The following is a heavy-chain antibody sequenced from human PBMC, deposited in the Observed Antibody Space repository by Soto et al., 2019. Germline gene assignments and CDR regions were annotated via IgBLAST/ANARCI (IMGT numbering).Heavy chain of an antibody. CDR1: GGTFSSYA. D-gene: IGHD1-1*01. CDR2: IIPIFGTA. V-gene: IGHV1-69*13. J-gene: IGHJ5*02. Sequence: ASVKVSCKASGGTFSSYAISWVRQAPGQGLEWMGGIIPIFGTANYAQKFQGRVTITADESTSTAYMELSSLRSEDTAVYYCAVEEEQSPNWFDPWGQGTPVTVSS. CDR3: AVEEEQSPNWFDP.